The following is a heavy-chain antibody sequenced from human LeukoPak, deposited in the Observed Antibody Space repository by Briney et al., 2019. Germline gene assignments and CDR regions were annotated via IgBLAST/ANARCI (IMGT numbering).Heavy chain of an antibody. J-gene: IGHJ6*03. CDR3: AKDHYYMDV. CDR1: GFTFSSYG. Sequence: GGSLRLSCAASGFTFSSYGMHWVRQAPGKGLEWVAVIWYDGSNKYYADSVKGRFTISRDNSKNTLYLQMNSLRAEDTAAYYCAKDHYYMDVWGKGTTVTVSS. V-gene: IGHV3-33*06. CDR2: IWYDGSNK.